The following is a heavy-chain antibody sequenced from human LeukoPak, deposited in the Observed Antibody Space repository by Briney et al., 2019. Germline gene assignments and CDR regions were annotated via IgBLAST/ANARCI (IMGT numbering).Heavy chain of an antibody. CDR3: ARDFGGGGLRWYFFDY. CDR1: GGSISSGGYY. D-gene: IGHD4-23*01. CDR2: IYYSGST. V-gene: IGHV4-31*03. J-gene: IGHJ4*02. Sequence: SETLSLTCTVSGGSISSGGYYWSWIRQHPGKGLEWIGYIYYSGSTYYNPSLKSRVTISVDTSKNQFSLKLSSVTAADTVVYYFARDFGGGGLRWYFFDYWGQGTLVTVSS.